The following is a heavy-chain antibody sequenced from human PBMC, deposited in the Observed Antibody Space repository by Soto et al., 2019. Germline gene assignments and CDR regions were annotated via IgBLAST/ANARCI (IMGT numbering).Heavy chain of an antibody. V-gene: IGHV3-30*18. D-gene: IGHD3-22*01. Sequence: GGSLRLSCAASGFTFSRYGIHWVRQAPGKGLEWVAAISYDGSNKYYADSVKGRFTVSRDNSKNTLYLQMNSLRAEDTAVYYCAKDFYDYYDSSGYSDYWGQGTLVTVSS. J-gene: IGHJ4*02. CDR2: ISYDGSNK. CDR1: GFTFSRYG. CDR3: AKDFYDYYDSSGYSDY.